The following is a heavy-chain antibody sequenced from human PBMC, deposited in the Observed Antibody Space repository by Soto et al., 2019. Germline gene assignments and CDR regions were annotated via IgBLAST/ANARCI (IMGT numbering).Heavy chain of an antibody. J-gene: IGHJ6*02. CDR1: GYTFTSYG. V-gene: IGHV1-18*04. Sequence: ASVKVSCKASGYTFTSYGISWVRQAHGQGLEWMGWISAYNGNTNYAQKLQGRVTMTTDTSTSTAYMELRSLRSDDTAVYYCARGWIQLWFDYYYGMDVWGQGTPVTVSS. CDR2: ISAYNGNT. D-gene: IGHD5-18*01. CDR3: ARGWIQLWFDYYYGMDV.